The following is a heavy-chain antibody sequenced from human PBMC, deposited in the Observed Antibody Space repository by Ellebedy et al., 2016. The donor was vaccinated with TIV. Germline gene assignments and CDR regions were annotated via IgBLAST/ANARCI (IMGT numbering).Heavy chain of an antibody. CDR2: TRNKANSYTT. V-gene: IGHV3-72*01. D-gene: IGHD3-22*01. Sequence: PGGSLRLSCAVSGLSFSDHYMDWVRQAPGKGLEWVGRTRNKANSYTTEYAASVKGRFTISRDDSKNSLYLQMNSLKTEDTAVYYCVSPTGSSGYWEAFDIWGQGTMVTVSS. CDR1: GLSFSDHY. J-gene: IGHJ3*02. CDR3: VSPTGSSGYWEAFDI.